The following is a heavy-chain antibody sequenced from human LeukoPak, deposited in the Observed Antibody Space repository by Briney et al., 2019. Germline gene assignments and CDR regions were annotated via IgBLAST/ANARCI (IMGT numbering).Heavy chain of an antibody. J-gene: IGHJ4*02. Sequence: GGSLRLSCAASGFTFSNYLMNWVRQAPGKGLEWVSGISRSGSSIYYADSVKGRFTISRDNSKNTLYLQMDRLRVEDTSVYYCAMAFDYWGQGTLVTVSS. V-gene: IGHV3-23*01. CDR2: ISRSGSSI. CDR3: AMAFDY. CDR1: GFTFSNYL.